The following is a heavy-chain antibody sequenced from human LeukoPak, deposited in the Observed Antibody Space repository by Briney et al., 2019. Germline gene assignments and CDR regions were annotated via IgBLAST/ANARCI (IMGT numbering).Heavy chain of an antibody. Sequence: ASVKVCCKASGHTFTSYGISWMRQAPGQGLEWMGWMSAYNGNTNYAQKLQGRVTMTTDTSAITAYTELTPLRSDDTAVHYCARDLVDAYVSGGYRPLFDYGGQGTLVTVSS. D-gene: IGHD3-16*02. CDR2: MSAYNGNT. CDR3: ARDLVDAYVSGGYRPLFDY. V-gene: IGHV1-18*01. CDR1: GHTFTSYG. J-gene: IGHJ4*02.